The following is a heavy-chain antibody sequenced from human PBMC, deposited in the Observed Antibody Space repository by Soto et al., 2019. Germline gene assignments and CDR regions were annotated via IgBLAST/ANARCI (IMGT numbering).Heavy chain of an antibody. J-gene: IGHJ5*02. V-gene: IGHV4-34*01. CDR2: ITHRGST. D-gene: IGHD6-13*01. Sequence: PSETLSLTCAVSGGSFTSYYWTWIRQPPEKGLEWIGEITHRGSTNYNPSLKSRVTMSVDTSKNQFSLKLTSVTAADTAVYFCARGTQQLACEQQPLDPWGQGTLVTVSS. CDR1: GGSFTSYY. CDR3: ARGTQQLACEQQPLDP.